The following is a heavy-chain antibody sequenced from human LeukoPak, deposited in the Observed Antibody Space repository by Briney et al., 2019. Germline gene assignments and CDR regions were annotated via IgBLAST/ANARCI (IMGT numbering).Heavy chain of an antibody. CDR3: AKSPTQLLWFGELNY. V-gene: IGHV3-73*01. D-gene: IGHD3-10*01. Sequence: GGSLRLSCAASGFTFSGSAMHWVRQASGKGLEWVGRIRSKANSYATAYAASVKGRFTISRDDSKNTAYLQMNSLRAEDTAVYYCAKSPTQLLWFGELNYWGQGTLVTVSS. CDR2: IRSKANSYAT. J-gene: IGHJ4*02. CDR1: GFTFSGSA.